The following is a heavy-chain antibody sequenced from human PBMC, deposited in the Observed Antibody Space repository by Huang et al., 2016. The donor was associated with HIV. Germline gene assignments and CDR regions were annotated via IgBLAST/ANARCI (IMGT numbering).Heavy chain of an antibody. CDR3: ASQHIGAAATWF. D-gene: IGHD6-13*01. J-gene: IGHJ4*02. CDR2: FYQSGST. V-gene: IGHV4-39*01. Sequence: QLQLQESGPGQVKPSETLSLTCTVSGDFISSTNYYWGWIRQSAGKGLEWVGSFYQSGSTNYNPSLKSRVTLSVDTSRNQFSLRLNSVTAADTAVYYCASQHIGAAATWFWGRGTQVAVSS. CDR1: GDFISSTNYY.